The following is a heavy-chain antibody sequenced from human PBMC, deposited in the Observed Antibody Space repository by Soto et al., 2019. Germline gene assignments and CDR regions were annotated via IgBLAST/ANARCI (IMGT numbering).Heavy chain of an antibody. CDR2: ISIEKGDT. D-gene: IGHD2-15*01. Sequence: QVQVVQSGAEVKKPGASVKVACKASGYSFDTFGMSWVRQAPGQGLEWMGWISIEKGDTNSAQKFQDRFTMTTDTSTSTAYMELRSLTSDDTAVYYCARCYCSVGSCFTCWHFDLWGRGTLVTVSS. V-gene: IGHV1-18*01. CDR3: ARCYCSVGSCFTCWHFDL. J-gene: IGHJ2*01. CDR1: GYSFDTFG.